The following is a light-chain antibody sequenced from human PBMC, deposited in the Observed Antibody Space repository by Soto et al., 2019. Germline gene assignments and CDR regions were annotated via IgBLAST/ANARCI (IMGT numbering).Light chain of an antibody. V-gene: IGLV2-14*01. CDR2: EVI. J-gene: IGLJ2*01. CDR1: SSDVGGHNY. CDR3: TSYTSLKSVL. Sequence: QSALTQPASVSGSPGQSITISCTGTSSDVGGHNYVSWYQHHPGNAPKLIIYEVINRPSGVSNRFSGSKSGNTASLTISGLQAEDEADYYCTSYTSLKSVLFGGGTKITVL.